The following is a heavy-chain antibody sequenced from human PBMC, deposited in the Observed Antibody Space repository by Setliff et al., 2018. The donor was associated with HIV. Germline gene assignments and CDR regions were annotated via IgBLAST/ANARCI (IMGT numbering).Heavy chain of an antibody. CDR2: INHSGGT. CDR1: GRSFSGYY. CDR3: ARGWGHDGFDF. D-gene: IGHD7-27*01. Sequence: PSETLSLTCAVYGRSFSGYYWNWIRQSPGKGLEWIGEINHSGGTNYNPSLKSRVTMSIDTSKNQFSLNVSSETAADTAVYYCARGWGHDGFDFWGQGTMVTVSS. J-gene: IGHJ3*01. V-gene: IGHV4-34*01.